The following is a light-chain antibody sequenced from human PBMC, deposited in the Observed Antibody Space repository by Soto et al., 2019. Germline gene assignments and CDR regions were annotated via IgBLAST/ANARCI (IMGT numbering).Light chain of an antibody. V-gene: IGLV2-14*01. CDR3: GSYTTSSTLYV. CDR1: SSDVGGYNY. J-gene: IGLJ1*01. Sequence: QSALTQPASVSGSPGQPITTSCTGTSSDVGGYNYVSWYQQHPGKAPKVMIYDVSNRPSGVSNRFSGSKSGNTASLTISGLQAEDEADYYCGSYTTSSTLYVFGTGTKLTVL. CDR2: DVS.